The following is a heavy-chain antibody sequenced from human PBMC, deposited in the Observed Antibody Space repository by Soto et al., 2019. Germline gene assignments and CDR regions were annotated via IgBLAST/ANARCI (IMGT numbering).Heavy chain of an antibody. CDR3: AISQDRGGRTTFIY. CDR1: GFTFDDHA. CDR2: IQWKSDI. J-gene: IGHJ4*02. Sequence: GGSMRLSCAVSGFTFDDHAMHWGRQAPEKGLEWVSGIQWKSDIGDADSVKGRFTISRDNAENSLYLQMNSLRAEDTALYYCAISQDRGGRTTFIYWGQGTQVTVSS. V-gene: IGHV3-9*01. D-gene: IGHD3-16*01.